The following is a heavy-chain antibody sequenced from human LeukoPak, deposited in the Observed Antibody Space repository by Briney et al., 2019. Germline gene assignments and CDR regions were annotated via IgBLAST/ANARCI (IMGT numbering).Heavy chain of an antibody. V-gene: IGHV4-34*01. CDR2: IHPSGTT. CDR3: ARGVDSAKVGY. J-gene: IGHJ4*02. D-gene: IGHD3-3*01. CDR1: GGSFSHNY. Sequence: SETLSLTCTVYGGSFSHNYWHWIRQPPGKGLEWIGEIHPSGTTTYNPSLESRVSISVDTPNNQFSLTVTSVTAADTAIYYCARGVDSAKVGYWGRGTLVTVSS.